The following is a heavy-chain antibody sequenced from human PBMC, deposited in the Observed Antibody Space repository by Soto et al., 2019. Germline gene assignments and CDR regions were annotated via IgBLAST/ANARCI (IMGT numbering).Heavy chain of an antibody. Sequence: GGPLRLSCAASGFTFSTAWMNWVRQAPGKGLEWVGHIKTKTDGGSTDYAAPVKGRFTISRDDSKNTLYLQMNSLKTEDTAVYYCTTPLYYDFWSGYSDVWGQGTTVTVSS. J-gene: IGHJ6*02. CDR3: TTPLYYDFWSGYSDV. V-gene: IGHV3-15*07. D-gene: IGHD3-3*01. CDR2: IKTKTDGGST. CDR1: GFTFSTAW.